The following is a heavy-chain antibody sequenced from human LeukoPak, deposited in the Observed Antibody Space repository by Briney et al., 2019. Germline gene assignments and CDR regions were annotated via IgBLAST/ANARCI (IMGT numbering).Heavy chain of an antibody. CDR3: ARGDRRYGIDY. CDR2: VYYSGST. D-gene: IGHD5-18*01. CDR1: GGSISSGGYS. Sequence: PSETLSLTCAVSGGSISSGGYSWSWIRQPPGKGLEWIGYVYYSGSTNYNPSLKSRVTISVDTSKNQFSLKLSSVTAADTAVYYCARGDRRYGIDYWGQGTLVTVSS. J-gene: IGHJ4*02. V-gene: IGHV4-61*08.